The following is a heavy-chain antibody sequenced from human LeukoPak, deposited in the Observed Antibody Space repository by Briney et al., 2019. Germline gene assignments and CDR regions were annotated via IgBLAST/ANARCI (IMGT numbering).Heavy chain of an antibody. CDR2: ISGSGDDT. CDR3: AKDPLYYYDSSGYYSRY. Sequence: PGRSLRLSCAGSGFTFSSYAMSWVRQAPGKGLEWVSVISGSGDDTFFADSVKGRFTISRDNSKNTLDLQMNSLRAEDTAVYYCAKDPLYYYDSSGYYSRYWGQGTLVTVSS. J-gene: IGHJ4*02. D-gene: IGHD3-22*01. CDR1: GFTFSSYA. V-gene: IGHV3-23*01.